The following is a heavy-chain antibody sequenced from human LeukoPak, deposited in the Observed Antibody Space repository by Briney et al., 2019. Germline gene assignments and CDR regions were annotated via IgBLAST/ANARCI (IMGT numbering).Heavy chain of an antibody. Sequence: PGGSLRLSCAASGFTVSSNYMSWVRQAPGKGLEWVSAISGSGGSTYYADSVKGRFTISRDNSKNTLYLQMNSLRAEDTAVYYCAKVPDSSGWSLANYFDYWGQGTLVTVSS. D-gene: IGHD6-19*01. CDR2: ISGSGGST. J-gene: IGHJ4*02. CDR1: GFTVSSNY. V-gene: IGHV3-23*01. CDR3: AKVPDSSGWSLANYFDY.